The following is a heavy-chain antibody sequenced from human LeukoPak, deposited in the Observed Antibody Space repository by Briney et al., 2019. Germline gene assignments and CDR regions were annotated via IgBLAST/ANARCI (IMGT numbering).Heavy chain of an antibody. V-gene: IGHV3-15*01. J-gene: IGHJ4*02. CDR3: TTGGIRGYSYGYYDY. D-gene: IGHD5-18*01. CDR2: IKSKADGGTT. Sequence: SGGSLRLSCAASGFPFSSYWMSWVRQAPGKGLEWVGRIKSKADGGTTNYAAPVKDRFTISRDDSKNTLYLQMNSLKTEDTAVYYCTTGGIRGYSYGYYDYWGQGTLVTVSS. CDR1: GFPFSSYW.